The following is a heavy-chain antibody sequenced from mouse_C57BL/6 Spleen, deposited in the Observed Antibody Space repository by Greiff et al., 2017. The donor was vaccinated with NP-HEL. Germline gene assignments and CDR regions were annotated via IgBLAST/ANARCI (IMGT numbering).Heavy chain of an antibody. J-gene: IGHJ3*01. Sequence: VQLQQPGAELVKPGASVKLSCKASGYTFTSYWMHWVKQRPGQGLEWIGMIHPNSGSTNYNEKFKSKATLTVDKSSSTAYMQLSSLTSEDSAVYYCARPSGSGAWFAYWGQGTLVTVSA. V-gene: IGHV1-64*01. CDR2: IHPNSGST. CDR3: ARPSGSGAWFAY. CDR1: GYTFTSYW. D-gene: IGHD1-1*01.